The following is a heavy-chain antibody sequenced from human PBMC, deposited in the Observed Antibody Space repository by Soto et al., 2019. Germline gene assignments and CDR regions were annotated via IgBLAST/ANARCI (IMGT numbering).Heavy chain of an antibody. V-gene: IGHV3-74*01. J-gene: IGHJ1*01. CDR1: GFTFSSYW. D-gene: IGHD6-19*01. CDR3: AKKVAGSEPFQH. CDR2: INSDGSNT. Sequence: GGSLRLSCAASGFTFSSYWMHWVRQAPGKGLVWVSRINSDGSNTNYADSVKGRFTISRDNAKNALYLQMNSLRAEDTAVYYCAKKVAGSEPFQHWGQGTLVTVSS.